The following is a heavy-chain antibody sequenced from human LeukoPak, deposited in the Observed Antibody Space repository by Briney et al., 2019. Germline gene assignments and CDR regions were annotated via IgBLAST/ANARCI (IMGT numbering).Heavy chain of an antibody. Sequence: SETLSLTCAVSGYSISSGYYWGWIRQPPGKGLEWIGGIFYSGSAYHNPSLKSRVTISLDTSKNHLSLKLRSATAADTAVYYCASSSWSGSYFDYWGQGTLVTVSS. CDR3: ASSSWSGSYFDY. D-gene: IGHD6-13*01. CDR2: IFYSGSA. J-gene: IGHJ4*02. CDR1: GYSISSGYY. V-gene: IGHV4-38-2*01.